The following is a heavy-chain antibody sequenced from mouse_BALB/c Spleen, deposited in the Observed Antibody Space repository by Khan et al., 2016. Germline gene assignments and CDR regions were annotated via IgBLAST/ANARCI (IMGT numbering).Heavy chain of an antibody. V-gene: IGHV14-3*02. CDR1: GFNIKDTY. D-gene: IGHD2-4*01. CDR3: ARSPYDYDVGFAY. Sequence: EVQLQESGAELVKPGASVKLSCTASGFNIKDTYMHWVKQRPEQGLEWIGRIDPANGNTKYDSKFQGKATITADTSSNTAYLQLSSLTSEDTAVYYCARSPYDYDVGFAYWGQGTLVTVSA. CDR2: IDPANGNT. J-gene: IGHJ3*01.